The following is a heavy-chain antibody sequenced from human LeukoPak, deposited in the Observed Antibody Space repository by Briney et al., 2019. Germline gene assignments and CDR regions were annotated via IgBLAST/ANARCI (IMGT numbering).Heavy chain of an antibody. J-gene: IGHJ6*02. CDR3: ARALSYGYDFWSGPADYYYGMDV. CDR1: GGSISSYY. CDR2: IYYSGST. D-gene: IGHD3-3*01. V-gene: IGHV4-59*01. Sequence: PSETLSLTCTVSGGSISSYYWSWIRQPPGKGLEWIGYIYYSGSTNYNPSLKSRVTISVDTSKNQFSLKLSSVTAAGTAVYYCARALSYGYDFWSGPADYYYGMDVWGQGTTVTVSS.